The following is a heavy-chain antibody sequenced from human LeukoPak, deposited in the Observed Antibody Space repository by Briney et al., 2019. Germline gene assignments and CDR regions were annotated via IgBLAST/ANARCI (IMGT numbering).Heavy chain of an antibody. CDR3: ARGRKPYNWFDP. CDR2: IYYSGTT. Sequence: SETLSLTCTVSGGSISSDYWTWIRQPPGKGLEWIGYIYYSGTTNYNPSLKSRVTISVGTSKNQFSLKLNSVTAADTAVYYCARGRKPYNWFDPWGQGTLVTVSS. CDR1: GGSISSDY. J-gene: IGHJ5*02. V-gene: IGHV4-59*01.